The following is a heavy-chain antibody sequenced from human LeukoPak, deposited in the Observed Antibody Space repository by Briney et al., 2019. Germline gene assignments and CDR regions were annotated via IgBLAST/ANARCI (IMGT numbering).Heavy chain of an antibody. CDR3: ASAITMIVVVKAGGFGY. J-gene: IGHJ4*02. Sequence: GGSLRLSCAASGFNFNVYSMTWVRQAPGKGLEWLSYISSSGRTIYYADSVKGRFSISRDNAKNSLFLQMNSLRAEDTAVYYCASAITMIVVVKAGGFGYWGQGTLVTVSS. CDR1: GFNFNVYS. D-gene: IGHD3-22*01. V-gene: IGHV3-48*01. CDR2: ISSSGRTI.